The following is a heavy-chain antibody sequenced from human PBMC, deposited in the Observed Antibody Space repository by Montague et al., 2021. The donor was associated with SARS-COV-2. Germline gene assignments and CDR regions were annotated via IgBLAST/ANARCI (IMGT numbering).Heavy chain of an antibody. CDR3: AIDLSSSWSYGFDP. V-gene: IGHV4-61*09. CDR1: GGYISSGSYY. D-gene: IGHD6-13*01. CDR2: IYASASN. Sequence: TLSLTCTVSGGYISSGSYYWSWIRPPAGRGMEWIGHIYASASNKYNPSLKSSVTISVDTSKNQFSLKVSSVTAADTSVYYCAIDLSSSWSYGFDPWGQGTLVTVSS. J-gene: IGHJ5*02.